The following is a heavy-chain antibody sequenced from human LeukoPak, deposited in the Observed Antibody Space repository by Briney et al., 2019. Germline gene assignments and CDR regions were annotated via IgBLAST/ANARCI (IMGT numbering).Heavy chain of an antibody. V-gene: IGHV3-23*01. CDR1: GFTFSSYT. J-gene: IGHJ4*02. Sequence: GGSLRLSCAASGFTFSSYTMAWVREAPGKGLECVSSLSFGGGTIYYADSVKGRFTISRDNSKNTVYLQMNSLRADDTAVYYCARDFTPEWFDIHWGQGTLVTVS. CDR2: LSFGGGTI. CDR3: ARDFTPEWFDIH. D-gene: IGHD3-3*01.